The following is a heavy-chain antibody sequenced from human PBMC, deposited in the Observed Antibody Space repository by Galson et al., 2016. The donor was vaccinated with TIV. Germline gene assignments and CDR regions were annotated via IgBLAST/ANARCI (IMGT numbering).Heavy chain of an antibody. D-gene: IGHD1-14*01. J-gene: IGHJ2*01. V-gene: IGHV1-69*13. CDR2: IIPIFRTT. Sequence: SVKVSCKASGGPFRNYAISWVRQAPGQGLEWMGRIIPIFRTTNYARSFQGRLTITADESTNTDYIELASLRSEDTAVYYCAREQGIYKGYFDLWGRGTLVTVSS. CDR3: AREQGIYKGYFDL. CDR1: GGPFRNYA.